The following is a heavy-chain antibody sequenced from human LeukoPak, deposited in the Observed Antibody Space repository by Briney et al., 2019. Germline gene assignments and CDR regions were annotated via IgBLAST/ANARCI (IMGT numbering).Heavy chain of an antibody. CDR1: GFTFSSYA. J-gene: IGHJ4*02. Sequence: PGGSLRLSCAASGFTFSSYAMSWVPQAPGKGLEWVSAISCSGGNTYYADSVKGRFTIPRDNSKSTLYLQMNSLRAEDTAVYYCSKDQYGGNPQYYFDYWGQGTLVTVSS. D-gene: IGHD4-23*01. V-gene: IGHV3-23*01. CDR3: SKDQYGGNPQYYFDY. CDR2: ISCSGGNT.